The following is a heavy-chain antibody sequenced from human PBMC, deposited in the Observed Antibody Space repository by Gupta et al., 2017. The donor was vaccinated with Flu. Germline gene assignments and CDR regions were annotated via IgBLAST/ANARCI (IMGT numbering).Heavy chain of an antibody. Sequence: EVQLVQSAAEVKKPGESLKIYCKRSGYSIRNNWTGWVRKMPGKGLEWMGVIYGGDSDTRYSPSFQGQVTISADESINTAYVQWSSLKASDSAMYYCARVGTALVATSAFDIWGQGTMVTVSS. CDR2: IYGGDSDT. CDR1: GYSIRNNW. D-gene: IGHD5-18*01. V-gene: IGHV5-51*03. CDR3: ARVGTALVATSAFDI. J-gene: IGHJ3*02.